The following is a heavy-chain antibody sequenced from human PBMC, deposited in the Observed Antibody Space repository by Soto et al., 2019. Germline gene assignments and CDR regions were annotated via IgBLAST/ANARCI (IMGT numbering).Heavy chain of an antibody. CDR2: IIRIFGTA. Sequence: SVKVSCKASGGSFSSFCISWVRQAPGQGLEWMGGIIRIFGTANYAQKFQGRVTITADESTSTAYMELSSLRSEDTAVYYCARDPPRSSDDFWRGYYDYWGQGTLVIGSS. J-gene: IGHJ4*02. D-gene: IGHD3-3*01. V-gene: IGHV1-69*13. CDR3: ARDPPRSSDDFWRGYYDY. CDR1: GGSFSSFC.